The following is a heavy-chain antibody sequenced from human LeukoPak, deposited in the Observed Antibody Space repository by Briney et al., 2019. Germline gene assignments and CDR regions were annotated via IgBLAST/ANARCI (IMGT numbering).Heavy chain of an antibody. CDR2: INPNSGGT. V-gene: IGHV1-2*02. J-gene: IGHJ6*03. CDR3: ARGALVALGYYYMDV. Sequence: GASVKVSCKASGYTFTGYYMHWVRQAPGQGLEWMGWINPNSGGTNYAQKFQGRVTMTRDTSISTAYTELSRLRSDDTAVYYCARGALVALGYYYMDVWGKGTTVTVSS. CDR1: GYTFTGYY. D-gene: IGHD6-6*01.